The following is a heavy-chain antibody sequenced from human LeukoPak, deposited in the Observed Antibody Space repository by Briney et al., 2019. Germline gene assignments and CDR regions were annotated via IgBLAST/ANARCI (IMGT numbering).Heavy chain of an antibody. J-gene: IGHJ5*02. D-gene: IGHD3-10*01. CDR1: GFTFTSYA. CDR3: AKDQSYYNWFDP. V-gene: IGHV3-23*01. Sequence: GGSLRLSCAASGFTFTSYAMTWVRHSPGKGLEWVSSIDADGAATFYADSVKGRFSISRDNAKNTVGLRMHSLTAEDSAVYYCAKDQSYYNWFDPRGQGTLVTVSS. CDR2: IDADGAAT.